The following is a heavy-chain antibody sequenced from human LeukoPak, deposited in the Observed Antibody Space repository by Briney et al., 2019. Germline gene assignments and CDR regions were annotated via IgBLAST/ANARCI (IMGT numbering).Heavy chain of an antibody. CDR2: VIPIFGTA. CDR1: GDTFSSYG. V-gene: IGHV1-69*05. CDR3: ARGISSSSFDY. D-gene: IGHD6-6*01. Sequence: SVKVSCKASGDTFSSYGVSWVRQAPGQGLEWMGRVIPIFGTANYAQRYQGRVTITTDESTSTAYMELSSLRSEDTAVYYCARGISSSSFDYWGQGTLVTVSS. J-gene: IGHJ4*02.